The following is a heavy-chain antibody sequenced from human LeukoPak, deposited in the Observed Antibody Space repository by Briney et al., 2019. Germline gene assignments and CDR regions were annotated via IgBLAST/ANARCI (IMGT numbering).Heavy chain of an antibody. V-gene: IGHV3-21*01. CDR3: ARDGSGADWYAFDI. CDR2: ISSSSSYI. Sequence: TGGSLRLSCAASGFTFSSYSMNWVRQAPGKGLEWVSSISSSSSYIYYADSVKGRFTISRDNAENSLYLQMNSLRAEDTAVYYCARDGSGADWYAFDIWGQGTMVTVSS. J-gene: IGHJ3*02. D-gene: IGHD3-10*01. CDR1: GFTFSSYS.